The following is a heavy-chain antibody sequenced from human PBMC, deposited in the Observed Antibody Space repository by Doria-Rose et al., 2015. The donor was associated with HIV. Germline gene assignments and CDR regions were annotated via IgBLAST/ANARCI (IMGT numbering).Heavy chain of an antibody. Sequence: DWVANIKQDGSETYSVDSVKGRFTISRDNAKNSLNLQMNSLRAEDTAVYYCARNLLEYYYDSSGFDFWGQGTLVTVSS. CDR3: ARNLLEYYYDSSGFDF. J-gene: IGHJ4*02. CDR2: IKQDGSET. D-gene: IGHD3-22*01. V-gene: IGHV3-7*04.